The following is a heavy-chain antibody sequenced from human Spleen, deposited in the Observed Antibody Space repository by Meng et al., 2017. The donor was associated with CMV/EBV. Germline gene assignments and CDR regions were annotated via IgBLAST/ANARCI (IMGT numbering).Heavy chain of an antibody. CDR2: MYSSGNT. CDR1: GFSVSSNY. CDR3: ARCRRGNGYSEF. J-gene: IGHJ4*02. Sequence: GGSLRLSCAASGFSVSSNYVTWVRQAPGKGLEWVSVMYSSGNTNYADSVKGRFTISRDNSKNTVFLQMNSLRADDTAVYYCARCRRGNGYSEFWGQGILVTVSS. V-gene: IGHV3-66*02. D-gene: IGHD2-15*01.